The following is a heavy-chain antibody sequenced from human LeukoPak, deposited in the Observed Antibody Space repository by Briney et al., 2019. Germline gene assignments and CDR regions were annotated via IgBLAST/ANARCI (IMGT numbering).Heavy chain of an antibody. V-gene: IGHV3-72*01. CDR2: TRNKANSYTT. Sequence: PGGSLRLSCAASGFTFSDHYMDWVRQAPGKGLEWVGRTRNKANSYTTEYAASVKGRFTISRDDSKNSLYLQMNSLKTEDTAVYYCARRSYDSSGNFDYWGQGTLVTVSS. CDR3: ARRSYDSSGNFDY. J-gene: IGHJ4*02. CDR1: GFTFSDHY. D-gene: IGHD3-22*01.